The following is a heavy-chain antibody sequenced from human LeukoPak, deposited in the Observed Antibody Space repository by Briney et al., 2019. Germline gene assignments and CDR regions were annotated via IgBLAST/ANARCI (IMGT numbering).Heavy chain of an antibody. J-gene: IGHJ5*02. Sequence: SETLSLTXTVSGGSISSYYWSWVRQPPGKGVEWIGYIYSSGSTNYNPSLKSRVTISVDTSKNQFSLKLTSVTAADTAVYYCARDTPSGWFDPWGQGTLVTVPS. V-gene: IGHV4-59*01. CDR3: ARDTPSGWFDP. CDR2: IYSSGST. D-gene: IGHD3-10*01. CDR1: GGSISSYY.